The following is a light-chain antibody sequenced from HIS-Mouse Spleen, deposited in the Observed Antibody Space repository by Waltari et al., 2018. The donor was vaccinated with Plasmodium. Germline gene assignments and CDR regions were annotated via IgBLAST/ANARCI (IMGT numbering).Light chain of an antibody. CDR1: QSVSSN. V-gene: IGKV3-15*01. Sequence: EIVMTQSPATLSVSPGERATLSCRASQSVSSNLAWYQQKPGQAPRPLIYGASTRATGMPARFSGRGSGTEFTRTISSLQSEDFAVYYCQQYNNWSFTFGPGTKVDIK. CDR2: GAS. CDR3: QQYNNWSFT. J-gene: IGKJ3*01.